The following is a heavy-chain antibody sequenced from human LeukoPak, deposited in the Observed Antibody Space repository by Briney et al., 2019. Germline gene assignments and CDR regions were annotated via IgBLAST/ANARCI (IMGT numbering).Heavy chain of an antibody. CDR2: ISSSSSYI. Sequence: GGSLRLSCAASGFTFSSYSMNWVRQAPGKGLEWVSAISSSSSYIYYADSVKGRFTISRDNAKKSLYLQVNSLRAEDTAVYYCARGRSYEYYSGMDVWGQGTTVTVSS. CDR1: GFTFSSYS. V-gene: IGHV3-21*01. D-gene: IGHD1-26*01. CDR3: ARGRSYEYYSGMDV. J-gene: IGHJ6*02.